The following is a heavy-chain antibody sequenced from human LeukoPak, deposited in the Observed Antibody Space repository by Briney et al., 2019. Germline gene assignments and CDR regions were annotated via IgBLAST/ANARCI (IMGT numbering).Heavy chain of an antibody. V-gene: IGHV3-23*01. Sequence: PGGSLRLSCAASGFTFSSYAMIWVRQAPGKGLEWVSALSGTYTNTYYADSVRGRFTISRDNSRNTLYLQMNSLTAEDTAVYYCARLVVSATENWGQGTPVTVSS. CDR1: GFTFSSYA. J-gene: IGHJ4*02. D-gene: IGHD2-8*02. CDR2: LSGTYTNT. CDR3: ARLVVSATEN.